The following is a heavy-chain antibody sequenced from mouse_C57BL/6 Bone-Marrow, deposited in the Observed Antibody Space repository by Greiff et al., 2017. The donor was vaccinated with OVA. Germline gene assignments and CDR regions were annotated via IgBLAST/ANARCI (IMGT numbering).Heavy chain of an antibody. D-gene: IGHD1-1*01. CDR1: GYSITSGYY. Sequence: ESGPGLVKPSQSLSLTCSVTGYSITSGYYWNWIRQFPGNKLEWMGYISYDGSNNYNPSLKNRISITRDTSKNQFFLKLNSVTTEDTATYYCARDVLRSYAMDYWGQGTSVTVSS. CDR3: ARDVLRSYAMDY. J-gene: IGHJ4*01. CDR2: ISYDGSN. V-gene: IGHV3-6*01.